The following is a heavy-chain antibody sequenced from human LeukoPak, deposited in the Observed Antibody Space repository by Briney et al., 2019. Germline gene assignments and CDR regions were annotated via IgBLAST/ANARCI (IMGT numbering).Heavy chain of an antibody. D-gene: IGHD3-9*01. CDR3: ARDLSDYDILTGSADY. CDR1: GYTFTSYG. J-gene: IGHJ4*02. CDR2: ISAYNGNT. V-gene: IGHV1-18*01. Sequence: RASVKVSCKASGYTFTSYGISWVRQAPGQGLEWMGWISAYNGNTNYAQKLQGRVTMTTDTSTSTAYMELRSLRSDDTAVYYCARDLSDYDILTGSADYWGQGTLVTVSS.